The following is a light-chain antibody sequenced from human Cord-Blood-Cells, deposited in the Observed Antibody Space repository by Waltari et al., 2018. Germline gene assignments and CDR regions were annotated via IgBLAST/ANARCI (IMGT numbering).Light chain of an antibody. CDR2: GAS. Sequence: DIVLTQSPGTLSLSPGERDTLSCRASQSVSSSYLAWYQQKPGQAPRLLIYGASSRATGIPDRFSGSGSGTDFTLTISRLEPEDFAVYYCQQYGSSPTFGQGTKVEIK. CDR3: QQYGSSPT. V-gene: IGKV3-20*01. CDR1: QSVSSSY. J-gene: IGKJ1*01.